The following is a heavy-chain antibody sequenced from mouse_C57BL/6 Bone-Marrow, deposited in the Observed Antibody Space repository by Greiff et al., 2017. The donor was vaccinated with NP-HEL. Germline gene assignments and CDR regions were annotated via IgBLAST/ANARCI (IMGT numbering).Heavy chain of an antibody. V-gene: IGHV5-4*01. D-gene: IGHD1-1*01. CDR2: ISDGGSYT. Sequence: EVHLVESGGGLVKPGGSLKLSCAASGFTFSSYAMSWVRQTPEKRLEWVATISDGGSYTYYPDNVKGRFTISRDNAKNNLYLQMSHLKSEDTAMYYCARDRDYYGSSPYYAMDYWGQGTSVTVSS. CDR1: GFTFSSYA. J-gene: IGHJ4*01. CDR3: ARDRDYYGSSPYYAMDY.